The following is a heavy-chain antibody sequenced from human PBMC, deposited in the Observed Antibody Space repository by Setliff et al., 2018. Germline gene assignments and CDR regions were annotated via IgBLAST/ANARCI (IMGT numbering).Heavy chain of an antibody. CDR3: AREGVDTRSSTDYRYYMDV. Sequence: SVKVSCKASGGTFSSYGISWVRQAPGQGLEWMGGTIPIFGTTNYAQRFQGRVTIITDESTSTAYMELSSLTSDDTAVYYCAREGVDTRSSTDYRYYMDVWGKGTTVTV. D-gene: IGHD5-18*01. CDR1: GGTFSSYG. CDR2: TIPIFGTT. J-gene: IGHJ6*03. V-gene: IGHV1-69*05.